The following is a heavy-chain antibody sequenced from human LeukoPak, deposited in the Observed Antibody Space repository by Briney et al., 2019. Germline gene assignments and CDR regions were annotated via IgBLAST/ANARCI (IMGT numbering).Heavy chain of an antibody. CDR3: ARRQFRGSANH. Sequence: PSETLSLTCAVYDGSFSGYYWSWIRQPPGKGLEWIGEINHSGSTNYNPSLKSRVTISVDTSKNQFSLKLSSVTAADTAVYYCARRQFRGSANHWGQGTLVTVSS. J-gene: IGHJ5*02. D-gene: IGHD3-10*01. CDR2: INHSGST. V-gene: IGHV4-34*01. CDR1: DGSFSGYY.